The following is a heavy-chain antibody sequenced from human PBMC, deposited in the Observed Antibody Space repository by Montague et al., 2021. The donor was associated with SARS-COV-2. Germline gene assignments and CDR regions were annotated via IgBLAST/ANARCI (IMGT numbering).Heavy chain of an antibody. CDR3: ARGPNSSGYYNDFDY. D-gene: IGHD3-22*01. V-gene: IGHV4-39*07. CDR2: ISYTGST. J-gene: IGHJ4*02. CDR1: GGSISRSTSS. Sequence: SETLSLTCTVSGGSISRSTSSWAWIRQPPGKGLEWIGSISYTGSTYYNPSLKSRVTISVDRTKNQFSLKLSSVTAADTAVYYCARGPNSSGYYNDFDYWGQGTLVTVSS.